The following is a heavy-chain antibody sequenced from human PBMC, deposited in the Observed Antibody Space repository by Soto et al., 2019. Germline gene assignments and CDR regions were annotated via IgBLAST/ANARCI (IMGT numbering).Heavy chain of an antibody. J-gene: IGHJ4*02. D-gene: IGHD3-10*01. CDR1: GGSISSGGYY. CDR3: ARAGPASGSYYKPTDY. V-gene: IGHV4-31*03. Sequence: QVQLQESGPGLAKPSQTLSLTCTVSGGSISSGGYYWSWIRQHPGKGLEWIGYIYYSGSTYYNPSLKSRVTISVDTSKSQFSLKLSSVTAADTAVYYCARAGPASGSYYKPTDYWGQGTLVTVSS. CDR2: IYYSGST.